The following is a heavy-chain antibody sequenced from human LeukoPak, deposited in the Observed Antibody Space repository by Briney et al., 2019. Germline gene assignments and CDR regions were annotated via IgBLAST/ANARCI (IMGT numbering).Heavy chain of an antibody. CDR2: IYHSGST. Sequence: KTSETLSLTCTVSGYSISSGYYWGWIRQPPGKGLEWIGSIYHSGSTNYKPSLKSRVTISVDTSKNQFSLKLNSVTAADTAVYYCARGGYYGSGNDFRFDPWGQGTLVTVSS. J-gene: IGHJ5*02. CDR3: ARGGYYGSGNDFRFDP. CDR1: GYSISSGYY. D-gene: IGHD3-10*01. V-gene: IGHV4-38-2*02.